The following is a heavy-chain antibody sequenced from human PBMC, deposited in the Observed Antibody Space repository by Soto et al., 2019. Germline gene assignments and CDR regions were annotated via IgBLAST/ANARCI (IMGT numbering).Heavy chain of an antibody. J-gene: IGHJ4*02. CDR2: IYYRGNT. D-gene: IGHD3-9*01. CDR3: ARHPGYYDILTGYTTYYFDY. Sequence: SETLSLTCTVSGASISRYYWSWIRQPPGKGLEWIGYIYYRGNTDYNPSLKSRVTISLDTPKNQFSLKLSSVTAADTAVYYCARHPGYYDILTGYTTYYFDYWGQGILVTV. V-gene: IGHV4-59*08. CDR1: GASISRYY.